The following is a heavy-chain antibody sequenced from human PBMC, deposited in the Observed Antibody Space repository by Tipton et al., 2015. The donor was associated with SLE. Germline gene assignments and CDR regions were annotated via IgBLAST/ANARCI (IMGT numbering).Heavy chain of an antibody. Sequence: TLSLTCTVSGDSIISGAYYWSWVRQHPGRGLECLAYIFYSGSTYYNPSLKSRLNISVDRSNNQFSLKLTSVTAADTAVYYCARVGAASGARYFDPWGQGMLVTVSS. D-gene: IGHD3-16*01. CDR2: IFYSGST. J-gene: IGHJ5*02. V-gene: IGHV4-31*03. CDR1: GDSIISGAYY. CDR3: ARVGAASGARYFDP.